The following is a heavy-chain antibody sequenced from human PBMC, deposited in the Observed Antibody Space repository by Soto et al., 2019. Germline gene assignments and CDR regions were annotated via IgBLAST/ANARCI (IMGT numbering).Heavy chain of an antibody. Sequence: SETLSLTCAVYGGSFSGYYWSWIRQPPGKGLEWIGEINHSGSTNYNPSLKSRVTISVDTSKNQFSLKLSSVTAADTAVYYCARGDFGGIAGAWGQGTPVTVSS. CDR3: ARGDFGGIAGA. CDR1: GGSFSGYY. V-gene: IGHV4-34*01. CDR2: INHSGST. J-gene: IGHJ5*02. D-gene: IGHD6-13*01.